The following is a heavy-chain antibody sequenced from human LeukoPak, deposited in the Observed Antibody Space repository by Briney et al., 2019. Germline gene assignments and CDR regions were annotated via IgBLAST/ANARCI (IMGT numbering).Heavy chain of an antibody. J-gene: IGHJ6*02. CDR3: ARDTAKYYDFWSGYYSKAVRDYYYGMDV. CDR2: IGTAGDT. D-gene: IGHD3-3*01. Sequence: PGGSLRLSCAASGFTFSSYDMHWVRQATGKGLEWVSAIGTAGDTYYPGSVKGRFTISRENAKNSLYLQMNSLRAGDTAVYYCARDTAKYYDFWSGYYSKAVRDYYYGMDVWGQGTTVTVSS. V-gene: IGHV3-13*01. CDR1: GFTFSSYD.